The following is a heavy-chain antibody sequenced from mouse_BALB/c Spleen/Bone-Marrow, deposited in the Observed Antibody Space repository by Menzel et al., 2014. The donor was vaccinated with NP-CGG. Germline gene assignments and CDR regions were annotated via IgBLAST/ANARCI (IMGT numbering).Heavy chain of an antibody. CDR2: IDPANGDT. CDR1: GFHIKDTY. Sequence: VQLQQSGAELVKPGASVKSSCTASGFHIKDTYMHWVKQRPEQGLEWIGRIDPANGDTKYDPKFQGKATITADTSSNTAYLQLSSLTSEDTAVYYCARYLIFYDYDEAMDYWGQGTSVTVSS. V-gene: IGHV14-3*02. CDR3: ARYLIFYDYDEAMDY. J-gene: IGHJ4*01. D-gene: IGHD2-4*01.